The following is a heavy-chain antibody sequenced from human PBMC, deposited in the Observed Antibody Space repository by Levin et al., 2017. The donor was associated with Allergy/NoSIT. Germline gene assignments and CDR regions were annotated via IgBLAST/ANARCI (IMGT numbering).Heavy chain of an antibody. V-gene: IGHV3-74*01. Sequence: GGSLRLSCAASGFTFSSYWMHWVRQAPGKGLVWVSRINSDGSTSNYADSVKGRFTISRDNAKNTLYLQMNTLRAEDTAVYYCARGYGGNNGLGDYWGQGTLVTVSS. CDR2: INSDGSTS. J-gene: IGHJ4*02. D-gene: IGHD4-23*01. CDR1: GFTFSSYW. CDR3: ARGYGGNNGLGDY.